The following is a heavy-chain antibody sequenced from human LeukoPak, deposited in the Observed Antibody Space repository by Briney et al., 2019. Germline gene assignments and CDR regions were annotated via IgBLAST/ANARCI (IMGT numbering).Heavy chain of an antibody. J-gene: IGHJ4*02. CDR2: ISSSSSTI. V-gene: IGHV3-48*01. Sequence: GGSLRLSCAASGFTFSSYSMNWVRQAPGKGLEWVSYISSSSSTIYYADSVKGRFTISRDNAKNSLYLQMNSLRAEDTAVYYCARDRGRYCGGDCLYYFDYWGQGTLVTVSS. CDR3: ARDRGRYCGGDCLYYFDY. D-gene: IGHD2-21*01. CDR1: GFTFSSYS.